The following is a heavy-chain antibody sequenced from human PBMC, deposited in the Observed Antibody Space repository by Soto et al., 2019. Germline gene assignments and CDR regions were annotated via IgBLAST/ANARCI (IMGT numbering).Heavy chain of an antibody. Sequence: GASVKVSCKASGYTFTSYAMHWVRQAPGQRLEWMGWINAGNGNTKYSQKFQGRVTITRDTSASTAYMEKSSLRSEDTAFFYCARDQEIFGVVMDYWGQGTLVTVSS. CDR3: ARDQEIFGVVMDY. J-gene: IGHJ4*02. V-gene: IGHV1-3*01. CDR2: INAGNGNT. CDR1: GYTFTSYA. D-gene: IGHD3-3*01.